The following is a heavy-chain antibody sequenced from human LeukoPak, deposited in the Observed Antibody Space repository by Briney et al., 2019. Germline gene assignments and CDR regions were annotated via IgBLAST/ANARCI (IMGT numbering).Heavy chain of an antibody. V-gene: IGHV3-23*01. J-gene: IGHJ4*02. CDR3: ARGPSGYHNT. Sequence: GGSLRLSCAASGFTFSSSAMSWVRQAPGKGLEWVSTISGSGSGGSTYYADSVKGRFTISRDNSKNTLYLQMNSLRAEDTAVYYCARGPSGYHNTGGQGTLVTVSS. CDR1: GFTFSSSA. CDR2: ISGSGSGGST. D-gene: IGHD5-12*01.